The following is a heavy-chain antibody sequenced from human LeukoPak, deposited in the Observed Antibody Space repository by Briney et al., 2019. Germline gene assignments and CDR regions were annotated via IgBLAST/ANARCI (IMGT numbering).Heavy chain of an antibody. D-gene: IGHD3-10*01. CDR2: IYDSGST. CDR1: GGSISTYY. J-gene: IGHJ5*02. CDR3: ARVNGLVAGSGTHEDWFAP. V-gene: IGHV4-59*01. Sequence: SETLSLTCTVSGGSISTYYWNWIRQPPGKGLEWIGYIYDSGSTNYNPSLKSRVTISVDMSKNQFSLNLSSVTAPDPAVYYCARVNGLVAGSGTHEDWFAPWGQETLVTVSS.